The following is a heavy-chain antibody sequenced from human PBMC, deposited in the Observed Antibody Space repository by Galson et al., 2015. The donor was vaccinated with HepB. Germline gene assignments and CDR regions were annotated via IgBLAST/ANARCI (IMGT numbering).Heavy chain of an antibody. CDR3: AREGAAAAVNNWFDP. Sequence: SVKVSCKASGYTFTSYAMHWVRQAPGQRLERMGWINAGNGNTKYSQKFQGRVTITRDTSASTAYMELSSLRSEDTAVYYCAREGAAAAVNNWFDPWGQGTLVTVSS. CDR2: INAGNGNT. CDR1: GYTFTSYA. D-gene: IGHD6-13*01. J-gene: IGHJ5*02. V-gene: IGHV1-3*01.